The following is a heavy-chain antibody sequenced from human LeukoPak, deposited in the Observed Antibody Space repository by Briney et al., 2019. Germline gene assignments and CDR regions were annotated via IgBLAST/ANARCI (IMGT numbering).Heavy chain of an antibody. V-gene: IGHV1-69*04. CDR1: GGTFISYA. J-gene: IGHJ3*02. CDR3: ARARDYYDSSGYYPDDAFDI. D-gene: IGHD3-22*01. Sequence: PVKVSCKASGGTFISYAISWVGQAPGQGVEWMGRIIPIFGIANYAQKFQGRVTITADKSTSTAYMELSSLRSEDTAVYYCARARDYYDSSGYYPDDAFDIWGQGTMVTVSS. CDR2: IIPIFGIA.